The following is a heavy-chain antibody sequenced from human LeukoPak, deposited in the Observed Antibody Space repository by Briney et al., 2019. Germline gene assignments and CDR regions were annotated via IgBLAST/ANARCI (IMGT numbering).Heavy chain of an antibody. CDR2: INWNGGST. CDR1: GFTFDDYA. CDR3: ARGYSSSWAYLDV. V-gene: IGHV3-20*04. D-gene: IGHD6-13*01. J-gene: IGHJ6*04. Sequence: PGGSLRLSCAASGFTFDDYAMHWVRQAPGKGLEWVSGINWNGGSTGYADSVKGRFTISRDNAKNSLYLQMNSLRAEDTALYYCARGYSSSWAYLDVWGKGTTVTVSS.